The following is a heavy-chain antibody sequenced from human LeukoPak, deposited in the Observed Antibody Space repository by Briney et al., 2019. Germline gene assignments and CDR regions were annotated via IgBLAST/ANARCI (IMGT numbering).Heavy chain of an antibody. D-gene: IGHD4-17*01. CDR3: ARGLTTVFDY. J-gene: IGHJ4*02. Sequence: PGRSLRLSCAASGFTFSSYGMHWVRQAPGKGLEWVAVISYDGSNKYYADSVKGRFTISRDNSKNTLYLQMNSLRAEDTAVYYCARGLTTVFDYWGQGTLVTVSS. CDR2: ISYDGSNK. V-gene: IGHV3-30*03. CDR1: GFTFSSYG.